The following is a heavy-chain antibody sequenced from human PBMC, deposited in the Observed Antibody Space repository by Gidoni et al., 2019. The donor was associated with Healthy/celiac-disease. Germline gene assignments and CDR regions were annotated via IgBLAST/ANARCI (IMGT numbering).Heavy chain of an antibody. CDR1: GFTFGDYA. CDR3: TRDADYYYDSSGYSPYYFDY. D-gene: IGHD3-22*01. J-gene: IGHJ4*02. V-gene: IGHV3-49*05. CDR2: IRSKAYGGTT. Sequence: EVQLVASGGGLVKPGRSLRLSCTASGFTFGDYAMSWFRQAPGKGLGWVGFIRSKAYGGTTEYAASVKGRFTISRDDSKSIAYLQMNSLKTEDTAVYYCTRDADYYYDSSGYSPYYFDYWGQGTLVTVSS.